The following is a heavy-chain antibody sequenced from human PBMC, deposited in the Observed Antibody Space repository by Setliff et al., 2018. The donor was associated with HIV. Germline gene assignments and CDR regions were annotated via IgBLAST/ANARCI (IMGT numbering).Heavy chain of an antibody. J-gene: IGHJ4*02. D-gene: IGHD3-10*01. CDR2: INAGSGNT. CDR1: GYSFSNFA. V-gene: IGHV1-3*01. CDR3: ARDYGSGSYYPY. Sequence: ASVKVSCKASGYSFSNFAIHWVRQAPGQRLEWLGWINAGSGNTRYSQKFQDRLTITRDTSARTVYMELSSLKSEDTAVYYCARDYGSGSYYPYWGQGTLVTVSS.